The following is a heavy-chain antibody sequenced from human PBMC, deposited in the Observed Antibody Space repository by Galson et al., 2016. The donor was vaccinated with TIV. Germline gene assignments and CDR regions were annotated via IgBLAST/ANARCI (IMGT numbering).Heavy chain of an antibody. CDR1: GYTFTNDH. CDR2: MNPDNAKT. D-gene: IGHD6-19*01. CDR3: ARLVSRGWYADWFNP. J-gene: IGHJ5*02. Sequence: SVKVSCKASGYTFTNDHIHWVRQVSGQGPEWVGWMNPDNAKTGFAQKFQGRVAMTRNTSVSTVYMELSMLTSEGTAVYYCARLVSRGWYADWFNPWGQGTLVTVSS. V-gene: IGHV1-8*01.